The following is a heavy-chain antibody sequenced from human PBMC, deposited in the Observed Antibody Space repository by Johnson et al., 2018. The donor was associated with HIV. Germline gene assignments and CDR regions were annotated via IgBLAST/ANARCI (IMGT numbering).Heavy chain of an antibody. Sequence: LVESGGGLVKPGGSLKLSCAVSGFTFSDHYMSWIRQTPGKGLQWVSYISGSGSIIYSTDSVQGRFTISRDNVKNSLYLQMNSLRAEDTEVYYCARPRGESGYDYYLDAFDIWGQGTMVTVSS. J-gene: IGHJ3*02. CDR3: ARPRGESGYDYYLDAFDI. CDR2: ISGSGSII. CDR1: GFTFSDHY. V-gene: IGHV3-11*01. D-gene: IGHD5-12*01.